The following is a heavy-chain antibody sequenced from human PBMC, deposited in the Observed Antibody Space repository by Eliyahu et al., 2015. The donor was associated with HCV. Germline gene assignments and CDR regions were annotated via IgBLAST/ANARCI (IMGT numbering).Heavy chain of an antibody. V-gene: IGHV1-18*01. D-gene: IGHD3-16*02. CDR2: ISAYNGNT. CDR3: ARVMITFGGVIVINY. CDR1: GYTXTCYG. Sequence: QVQLVQSGAEVKKPGASVKVSCKASGYTXTCYGIXXVRRAPGQGLEXMGWISAYNGNTNYAQKLQGRVTMTTDTSTSTAYMELRSLRSDDTAVYYCARVMITFGGVIVINYWGQGTLVTVSS. J-gene: IGHJ4*02.